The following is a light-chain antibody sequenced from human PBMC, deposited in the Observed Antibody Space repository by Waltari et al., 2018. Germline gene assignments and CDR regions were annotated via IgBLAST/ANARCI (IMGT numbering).Light chain of an antibody. CDR2: DAS. CDR1: QNSNKW. CDR3: QHYNTYPPT. V-gene: IGKV1-5*01. Sequence: DIQMTQSPSTLSASVGDRVTVTCRASQNSNKWLAWYQQKPGKAPNLLIYDASTLQSGVPSRFSGSGFGTEFTLAISSLQPEDFATYFCQHYNTYPPTFGQGTRVELK. J-gene: IGKJ1*01.